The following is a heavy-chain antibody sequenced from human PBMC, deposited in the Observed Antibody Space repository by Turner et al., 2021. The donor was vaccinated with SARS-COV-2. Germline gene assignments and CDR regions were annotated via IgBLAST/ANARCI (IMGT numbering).Heavy chain of an antibody. CDR2: IYYSGST. CDR1: GGSISSGGYY. J-gene: IGHJ4*02. Sequence: QVQLQESGPGLVKPAQTTSLTCTVSGGSISSGGYYWSWIRQHPGKGLEWIGYIYYSGSTYYNPSLMSRVTISVDTSKNKFSLKLSSVTAADTAVYYCARTKGYCSSTSCYLDYWGQGTLVTVSS. D-gene: IGHD2-2*01. CDR3: ARTKGYCSSTSCYLDY. V-gene: IGHV4-31*03.